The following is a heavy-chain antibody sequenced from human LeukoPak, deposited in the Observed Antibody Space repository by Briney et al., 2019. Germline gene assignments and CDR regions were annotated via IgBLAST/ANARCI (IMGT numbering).Heavy chain of an antibody. Sequence: GGSLRLSCAASGFTFSSYDMHWVRQATGKGLEWVSAIGTAGDTYYPGSVKGRFTISRDNAKNTLYLQMNSLRAEDTAVYYCARGTYYYDSSGCDYWGQGTLVTVSS. V-gene: IGHV3-13*01. CDR2: IGTAGDT. D-gene: IGHD3-22*01. CDR1: GFTFSSYD. J-gene: IGHJ4*02. CDR3: ARGTYYYDSSGCDY.